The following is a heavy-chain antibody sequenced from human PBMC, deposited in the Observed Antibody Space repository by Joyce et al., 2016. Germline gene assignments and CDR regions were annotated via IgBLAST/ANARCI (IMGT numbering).Heavy chain of an antibody. CDR2: IKSKAAGGTT. CDR3: TADLPGGISDYFDY. D-gene: IGHD4-23*01. CDR1: GFTFSNTW. Sequence: EVQVVESGGDLVQPGASLRLSCAASGFTFSNTWMSWVRQAPGKGLELIARIKSKAAGGTTDYAAPVKGRFTISRDDSNNMLYLQMNSLKTEDTAVYYCTADLPGGISDYFDYWGQGTLVTVSS. J-gene: IGHJ4*02. V-gene: IGHV3-15*01.